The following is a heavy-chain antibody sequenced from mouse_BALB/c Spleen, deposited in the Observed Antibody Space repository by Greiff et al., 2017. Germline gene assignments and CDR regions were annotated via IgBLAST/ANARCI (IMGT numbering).Heavy chain of an antibody. CDR3: ASLLLLRFDY. Sequence: EVKVVESGGGLVKPGGSLKLSCAASGFAFSSYDMSWVRQTPEKRLEWVAYISSGGGSTYYPDTVKGRFTISRDNAKNTLYLQMSSLKSEDTAMYYCASLLLLRFDYWGQGTTLTVSS. V-gene: IGHV5-12-1*01. D-gene: IGHD1-1*01. CDR1: GFAFSSYD. CDR2: ISSGGGST. J-gene: IGHJ2*01.